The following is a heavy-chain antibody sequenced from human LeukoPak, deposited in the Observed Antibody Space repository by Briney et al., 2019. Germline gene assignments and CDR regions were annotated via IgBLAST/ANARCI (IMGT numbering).Heavy chain of an antibody. Sequence: ASVKVSCKASGYTFTGYYMHWVRQAPGQGFEWMGWINPNTGGTNYAQNFQGRVTMTRDTSISTAYMELSSLRSEDTAVYYCARAVAGAFDYWGQGTLVTVSS. D-gene: IGHD6-19*01. CDR2: INPNTGGT. CDR1: GYTFTGYY. CDR3: ARAVAGAFDY. V-gene: IGHV1-2*02. J-gene: IGHJ4*02.